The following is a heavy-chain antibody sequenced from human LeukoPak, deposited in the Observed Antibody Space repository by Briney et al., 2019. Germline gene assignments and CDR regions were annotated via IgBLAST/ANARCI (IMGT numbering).Heavy chain of an antibody. J-gene: IGHJ1*01. CDR2: IYTSGST. CDR3: ARVAAGIGFFQH. Sequence: SETLSLTCAVSGGSISSGGYSWSWIRQPAGKGLEWIGRIYTSGSTNYNPSLKSRVTMSVDTSKNQFSLKLSSVTAADTAVYYCARVAAGIGFFQHWGQGTLVTVSS. D-gene: IGHD6-13*01. CDR1: GGSISSGGYS. V-gene: IGHV4-61*02.